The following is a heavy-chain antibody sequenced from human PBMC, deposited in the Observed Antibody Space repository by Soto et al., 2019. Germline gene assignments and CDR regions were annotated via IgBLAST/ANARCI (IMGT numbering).Heavy chain of an antibody. V-gene: IGHV4-30-2*01. CDR3: PSQSTVSDFDY. CDR1: GGSISSGGYS. D-gene: IGHD4-17*01. Sequence: SETLSLTCAVSGGSISSGGYSWSWIRQPPGKGLEWIGYIYHSGSTYYNPSLKSRVTISVDRSKNQFSLKLSSVTAADTAVYYCPSQSTVSDFDYWGQGTLVTVSS. CDR2: IYHSGST. J-gene: IGHJ4*02.